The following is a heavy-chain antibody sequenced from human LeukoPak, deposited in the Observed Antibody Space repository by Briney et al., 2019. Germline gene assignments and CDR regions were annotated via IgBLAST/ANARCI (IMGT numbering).Heavy chain of an antibody. CDR2: ISSSSSTI. V-gene: IGHV3-48*04. Sequence: SGGSLRLSCAASGFTFSSYSMNWVRQAPGKGLEWVSYISSSSSTIYYADSVKARFTISRDNAKNSLYLQMNSLRAEDTAVYYCARDSGGSGSSGVCDIWGQGTMVTVSS. CDR3: ARDSGGSGSSGVCDI. CDR1: GFTFSSYS. D-gene: IGHD3-10*01. J-gene: IGHJ3*02.